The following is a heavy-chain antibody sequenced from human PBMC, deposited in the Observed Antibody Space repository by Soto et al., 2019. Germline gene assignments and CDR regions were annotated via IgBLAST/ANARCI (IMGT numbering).Heavy chain of an antibody. CDR2: ISAYNGNT. CDR3: ARDLAATGPFDC. CDR1: GYTFTNYA. V-gene: IGHV1-18*01. J-gene: IGHJ4*02. D-gene: IGHD6-13*01. Sequence: QVQLVQSGAEVKKPGASVKVSCKASGYTFTNYAFSWVRQAPGQGLEWMGWISAYNGNTNYPQKLQGRVTMTTDTSTSTAYMELRSLRSDDTAAYYCARDLAATGPFDCWGQGPLVTVSS.